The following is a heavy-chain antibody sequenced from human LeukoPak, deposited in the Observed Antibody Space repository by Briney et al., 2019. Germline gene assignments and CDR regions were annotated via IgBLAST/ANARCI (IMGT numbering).Heavy chain of an antibody. CDR2: IYPGDSDI. V-gene: IGHV5-51*01. CDR3: ATPINWGRAFDF. J-gene: IGHJ3*01. Sequence: GESLKISCKGSGYTSTIYWIGWVRQMPGKGLEWMGIIYPGDSDIRYSPSFQGQVTISADKSIGTAYLYWYSLKASDSAMYYCATPINWGRAFDFWGQGTMVTVSS. D-gene: IGHD3-16*01. CDR1: GYTSTIYW.